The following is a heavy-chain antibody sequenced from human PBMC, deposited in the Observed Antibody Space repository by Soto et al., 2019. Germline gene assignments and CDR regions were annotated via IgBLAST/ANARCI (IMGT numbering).Heavy chain of an antibody. Sequence: PSETLSLTCTVSGGSVSSCFFYWSWVRQPPGQRLEWIGYIYYTGTTNYNPSLASRVAMSVDTSKKQFTLNLRSLTAADTARYYCARLTTSSGWSRFDSWGQGMLGTVSS. CDR2: IYYTGTT. CDR3: ARLTTSSGWSRFDS. CDR1: GGSVSSCFFY. V-gene: IGHV4-61*01. J-gene: IGHJ4*02. D-gene: IGHD6-13*01.